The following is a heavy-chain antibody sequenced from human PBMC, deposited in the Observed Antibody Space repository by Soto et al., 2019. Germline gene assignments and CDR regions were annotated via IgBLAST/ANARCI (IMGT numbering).Heavy chain of an antibody. CDR3: ARARAPYNWNYFYYYGIDV. CDR2: ISAYNGNT. Sequence: ASVKVSCKASGYTFTSYGISWVRQAPGQGLEWMGWISAYNGNTNYAQKLQGRVTMTTDTSTSTAYMELRSLRSDDTAVYYCARARAPYNWNYFYYYGIDVWGQGTMVTVSS. V-gene: IGHV1-18*01. J-gene: IGHJ6*02. D-gene: IGHD1-20*01. CDR1: GYTFTSYG.